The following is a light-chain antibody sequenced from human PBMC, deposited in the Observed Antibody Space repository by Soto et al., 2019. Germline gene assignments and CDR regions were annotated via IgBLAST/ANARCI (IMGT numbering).Light chain of an antibody. Sequence: IQMTQSPSSLSASVGDRVIITCRASQSIATYLNWYQQKPGKAPKLLIYAASTLQSGVPSRFSGSGSGTDFTLTISSLQPEDFTTYYCQQTYNTRRTFGQGTKVDIK. CDR1: QSIATY. J-gene: IGKJ1*01. CDR3: QQTYNTRRT. CDR2: AAS. V-gene: IGKV1-39*01.